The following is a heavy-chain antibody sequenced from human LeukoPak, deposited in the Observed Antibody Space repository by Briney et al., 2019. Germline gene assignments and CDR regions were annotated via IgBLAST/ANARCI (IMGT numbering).Heavy chain of an antibody. CDR3: ARNHYYYYYMDV. J-gene: IGHJ6*03. CDR1: GFTFSSYA. V-gene: IGHV3-23*01. D-gene: IGHD1-14*01. Sequence: PGGSLRLSCAVSGFTFSSYAMSWVRQAPGKGLEWVSAISGSGGSTYYADSVKGRFTISRDNSKNTLYLQMNSLRAEDTAVYYCARNHYYYYYMDVWGKGTTVTVS. CDR2: ISGSGGST.